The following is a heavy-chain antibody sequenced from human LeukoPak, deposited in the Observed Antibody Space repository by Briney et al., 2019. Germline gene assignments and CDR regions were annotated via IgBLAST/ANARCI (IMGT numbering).Heavy chain of an antibody. V-gene: IGHV1-69*13. D-gene: IGHD4-17*01. CDR3: ARDKDYGFDY. J-gene: IGHJ4*02. CDR1: GGTFSSYA. CDR2: IIPIFGTA. Sequence: SVKVSCKASGGTFSSYAISWVRQAPEQGLEWMGGIIPIFGTANYAQKFQGRVTITADESTSTAYMELSSLRSEDTAVYYCARDKDYGFDYWGQGTLVTVSS.